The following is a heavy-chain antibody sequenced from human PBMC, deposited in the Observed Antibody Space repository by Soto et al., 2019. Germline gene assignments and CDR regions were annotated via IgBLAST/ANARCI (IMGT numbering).Heavy chain of an antibody. Sequence: QVQLVESGGGVVQPGRSLRLSCAASGFIFNTYDMHWVRQAPGKGLERVAVISYDGSNKYYADSVKGRLTISRHNFKKMLYLQMNSLRPEYTAVYYCAKGQHCSSTSCYFYYYGMDVWGQGTKVAVSS. CDR3: AKGQHCSSTSCYFYYYGMDV. CDR1: GFIFNTYD. J-gene: IGHJ6*02. CDR2: ISYDGSNK. V-gene: IGHV3-30*18. D-gene: IGHD2-2*01.